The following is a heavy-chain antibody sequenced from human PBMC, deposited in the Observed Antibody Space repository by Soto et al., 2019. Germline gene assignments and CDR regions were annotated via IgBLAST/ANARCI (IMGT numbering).Heavy chain of an antibody. J-gene: IGHJ4*02. Sequence: PSETLSLTCTVSGGPFSRGGYYWSWIRQHPGKGLECIGYIFYTGSTYYNPTLKSRVTISVDTSKRQFSLKLSSLTAADTAVYYCARDKITGLFDYWGQGTLVTVSS. CDR3: ARDKITGLFDY. D-gene: IGHD2-8*02. CDR2: IFYTGST. V-gene: IGHV4-31*03. CDR1: GGPFSRGGYY.